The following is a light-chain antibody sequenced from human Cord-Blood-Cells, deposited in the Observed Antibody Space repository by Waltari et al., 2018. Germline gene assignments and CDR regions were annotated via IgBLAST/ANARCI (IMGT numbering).Light chain of an antibody. Sequence: EIVLTQSPGTLSLSPGERATRSCRASQSVSSSYLAWYQQKPGQAPRLLIYGASSRATGIPDRFSGSGSGTDFTLTISRLEPEDFAVYYCQLGFTFGPGTKVDIK. V-gene: IGKV3-20*01. J-gene: IGKJ3*01. CDR1: QSVSSSY. CDR3: QLGFT. CDR2: GAS.